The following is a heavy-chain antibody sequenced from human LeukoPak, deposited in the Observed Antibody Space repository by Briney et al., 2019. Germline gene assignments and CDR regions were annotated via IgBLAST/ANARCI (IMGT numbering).Heavy chain of an antibody. D-gene: IGHD5-18*01. CDR3: ARAGARGYSYGYPDGAFDI. CDR2: INHSGST. J-gene: IGHJ3*02. V-gene: IGHV4-34*01. CDR1: GGSFSGYY. Sequence: SETLSLTCAVYGGSFSGYYWSWLRQPPGKGLEWIGEINHSGSTNYNPSLKSRVTISVDTSKNQFSLKLSSVTAADTAVYYCARAGARGYSYGYPDGAFDIWGQGTMVTVSS.